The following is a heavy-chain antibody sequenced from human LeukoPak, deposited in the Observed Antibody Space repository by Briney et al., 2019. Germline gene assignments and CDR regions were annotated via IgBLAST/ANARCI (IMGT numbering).Heavy chain of an antibody. CDR2: ISSDGGST. Sequence: GGSLRLSCSASGFIFSSYAMHWVRQAPGKGLEYVSAISSDGGSTYYADSVKGRLTISRDDSKNTLYLQMSSLRTEDTAVYYCVKSGAAGNYYGMDVWGKGTTVTVSS. V-gene: IGHV3-64D*06. J-gene: IGHJ6*04. D-gene: IGHD6-13*01. CDR1: GFIFSSYA. CDR3: VKSGAAGNYYGMDV.